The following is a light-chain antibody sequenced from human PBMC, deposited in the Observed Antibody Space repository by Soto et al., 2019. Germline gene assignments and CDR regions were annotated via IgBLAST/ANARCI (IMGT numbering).Light chain of an antibody. V-gene: IGLV2-8*01. CDR3: ISYAGSDNVCPYV. J-gene: IGLJ1*01. Sequence: QSALTQPPSASGSPGQSVTISCTGTSSDVGDYNYVSWYQHHPGKAPKLIIYEVNKRPSGVPDRFSGSKSGNTASLTVSGLQAEDEADYYCISYAGSDNVCPYVFGTGTKVTVL. CDR1: SSDVGDYNY. CDR2: EVN.